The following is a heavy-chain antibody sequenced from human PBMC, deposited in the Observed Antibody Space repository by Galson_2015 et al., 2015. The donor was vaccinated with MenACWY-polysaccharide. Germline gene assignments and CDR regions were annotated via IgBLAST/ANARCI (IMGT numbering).Heavy chain of an antibody. Sequence: SLRLSCAASGFTFSSYWMHWVRQAPGKGLVWVSRINSDGSSTSYADSVKGRFTISRDNAKNKLYLQMNSLRAEDTAVYYCARGGRAVSNRNWFDPWGQGTLVTVSS. CDR1: GFTFSSYW. J-gene: IGHJ5*02. CDR2: INSDGSST. V-gene: IGHV3-74*01. D-gene: IGHD3-16*01. CDR3: ARGGRAVSNRNWFDP.